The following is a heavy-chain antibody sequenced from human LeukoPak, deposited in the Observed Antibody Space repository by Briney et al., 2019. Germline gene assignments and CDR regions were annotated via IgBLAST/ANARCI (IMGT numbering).Heavy chain of an antibody. CDR1: GITLSNYS. J-gene: IGHJ4*02. V-gene: IGHV3-23*01. CDR3: AKEEVVVGACSSSNCYASVALFDY. Sequence: GGSLRLSCAVSGITLSNYSMSWVRQAPGKGLEWVSRIIDIGVMTYYADSVKGRFTISRDNTKNTLYLQMNSLRAEDTAIYYCAKEEVVVGACSSSNCYASVALFDYWGQGTLVTVSS. CDR2: IIDIGVMT. D-gene: IGHD2-2*01.